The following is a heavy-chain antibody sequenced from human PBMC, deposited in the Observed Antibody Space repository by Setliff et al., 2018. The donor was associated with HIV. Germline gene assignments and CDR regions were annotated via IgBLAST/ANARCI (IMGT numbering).Heavy chain of an antibody. V-gene: IGHV1-18*01. Sequence: AASVKVSCKASGYSFTSSGVSWVRQAPGQGLEWMGWINIRNGNTNYAQKFQGRVSLTRDTSLSTAYMELSSLTSDDTAIYYCARDMFEIWERSLAKGDEFDPWGQGSLVTVSS. J-gene: IGHJ5*02. CDR2: INIRNGNT. D-gene: IGHD3-10*02. CDR1: GYSFTSSG. CDR3: ARDMFEIWERSLAKGDEFDP.